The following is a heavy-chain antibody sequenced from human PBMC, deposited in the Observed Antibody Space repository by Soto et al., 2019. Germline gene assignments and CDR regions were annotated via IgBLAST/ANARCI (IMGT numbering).Heavy chain of an antibody. CDR3: VRGGSNYDS. J-gene: IGHJ5*02. CDR2: IKPDDSEK. CDR1: GFTFSDSW. Sequence: EVQLVESGGGLVQPGGSLRLSCTASGFTFSDSWMTWVRQAPGKGLEWVARIKPDDSEKKYADSVKGRCSISRDNAKKSMYLQMDSLSGEDTAVYYCVRGGSNYDSWGQGTLVTVSS. V-gene: IGHV3-7*01. D-gene: IGHD4-4*01.